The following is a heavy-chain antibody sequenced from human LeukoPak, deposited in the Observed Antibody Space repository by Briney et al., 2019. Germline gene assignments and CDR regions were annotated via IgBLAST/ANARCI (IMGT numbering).Heavy chain of an antibody. D-gene: IGHD1-26*01. CDR1: GFTFSSYG. J-gene: IGHJ4*02. CDR2: ISGSGGST. V-gene: IGHV3-23*01. CDR3: ARDGGSYLFDY. Sequence: PGGSLRLSCAASGFTFSSYGMSWVRQAPGKGLEWVSAISGSGGSTYYADSVKGRFTISRDNAKNSLYLQMNSLRAEDTAVYYCARDGGSYLFDYWGQGTLVTVSS.